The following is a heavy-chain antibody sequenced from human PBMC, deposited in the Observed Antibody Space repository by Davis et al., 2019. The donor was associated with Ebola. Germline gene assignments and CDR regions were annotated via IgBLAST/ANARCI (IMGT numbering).Heavy chain of an antibody. CDR2: IFPGDSDT. Sequence: GESLKISCKASGYSFTTYWIVWVRQMPGKGLECMGIIFPGDSDTRYSPSFRGQVTISADKSFSTAYLQWSGLKASDTAMYYCARMGKSYYDSLWDYWGQGTLVTVSS. D-gene: IGHD3-10*01. CDR3: ARMGKSYYDSLWDY. V-gene: IGHV5-51*01. CDR1: GYSFTTYW. J-gene: IGHJ4*02.